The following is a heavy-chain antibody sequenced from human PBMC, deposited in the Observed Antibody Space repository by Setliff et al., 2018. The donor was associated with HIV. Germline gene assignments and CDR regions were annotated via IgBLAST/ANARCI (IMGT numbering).Heavy chain of an antibody. D-gene: IGHD3-10*01. CDR3: ARDQVANYYGSGIDY. J-gene: IGHJ4*02. V-gene: IGHV3-23*01. CDR1: GFSFSNYA. Sequence: GGSLRLSCAVAGFSFSNYAMTWVRQAPGKGLEWVSAIAGTSASTYYADSVKGRFTISRDNSKNTLYLQMNSLRAEDTAVYYCARDQVANYYGSGIDYWGQGTLVTVSS. CDR2: IAGTSAST.